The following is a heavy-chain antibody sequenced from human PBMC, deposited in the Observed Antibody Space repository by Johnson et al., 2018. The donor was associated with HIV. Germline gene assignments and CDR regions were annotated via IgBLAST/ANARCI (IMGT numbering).Heavy chain of an antibody. J-gene: IGHJ3*02. CDR2: IYSGGST. D-gene: IGHD6-19*01. CDR3: ARRDNRGWAYAFDI. Sequence: VQLVESGGGVVRPGGSLRLSCAASGFTVSSNYMSWVRQAPGKGLEWVSVIYSGGSTYYADSVKGRFTISRDNSKNTLYLQMNSLRAEDTAVYYCARRDNRGWAYAFDIWGQGTMVTVSS. V-gene: IGHV3-66*02. CDR1: GFTVSSNY.